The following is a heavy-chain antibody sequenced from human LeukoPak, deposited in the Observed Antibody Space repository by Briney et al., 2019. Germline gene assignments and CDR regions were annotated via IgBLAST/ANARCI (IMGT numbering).Heavy chain of an antibody. CDR1: GFTFMRYG. J-gene: IGHJ4*02. Sequence: GGSLRLSCAASGFTFMRYGLHWVRQAPGRGLEGVAVIWYEGSDKHYADSVKGRFIISRDNSKHKLYLQLNGLTAEATAVYYCAGGSSSWYYFDYWGQGTLVTVSS. CDR3: AGGSSSWYYFDY. V-gene: IGHV3-33*01. D-gene: IGHD6-13*01. CDR2: IWYEGSDK.